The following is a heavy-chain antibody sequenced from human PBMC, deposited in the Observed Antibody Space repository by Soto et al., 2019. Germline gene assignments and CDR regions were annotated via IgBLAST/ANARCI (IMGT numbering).Heavy chain of an antibody. CDR3: AREAVSGRTGFDY. D-gene: IGHD6-19*01. CDR1: GYTFTSYG. J-gene: IGHJ4*02. CDR2: VNAYNGNT. Sequence: QVQLVQSGAEVKKPGASVKGSCKASGYTFTSYGVSWVRQAPGQGLEWMGWVNAYNGNTNYAQKFKGRVTMTTDTSPSTDYMELRSLRSDDTAVYYCAREAVSGRTGFDYWGQGTLVTVSS. V-gene: IGHV1-18*01.